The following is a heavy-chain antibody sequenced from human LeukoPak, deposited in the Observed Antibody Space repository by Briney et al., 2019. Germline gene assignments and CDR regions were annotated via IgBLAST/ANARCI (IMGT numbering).Heavy chain of an antibody. D-gene: IGHD1-26*01. Sequence: QPGSSLRLSCAASGFTFSSYGMHWVRQATGKGLEWVAVISYDGSNKYYADSVKGRFTISRDNSKNTLYLQMNSLRAEDTAVYYCAKGGATSPYYFDYWGQGTLVTVSS. V-gene: IGHV3-30*18. CDR3: AKGGATSPYYFDY. J-gene: IGHJ4*02. CDR1: GFTFSSYG. CDR2: ISYDGSNK.